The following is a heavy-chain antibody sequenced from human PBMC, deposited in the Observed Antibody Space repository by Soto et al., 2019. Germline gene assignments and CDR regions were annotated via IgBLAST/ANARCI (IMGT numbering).Heavy chain of an antibody. CDR1: GGSFSSYA. CDR2: IIPIFGTA. Sequence: AASVKVSCKASGGSFSSYAISWVRQAPGQGLEWMGGIIPIFGTANYAQKFQGRVTITADESTSTAYMELSSLRSEDTAVYYCARDHCSSTSCYYYYYGMDVWGQGTTVTVSS. V-gene: IGHV1-69*13. D-gene: IGHD2-2*01. CDR3: ARDHCSSTSCYYYYYGMDV. J-gene: IGHJ6*02.